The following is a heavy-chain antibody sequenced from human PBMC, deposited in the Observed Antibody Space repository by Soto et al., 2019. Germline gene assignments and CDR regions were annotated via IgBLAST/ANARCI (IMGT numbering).Heavy chain of an antibody. CDR3: ARNSERIRGSVFDY. J-gene: IGHJ4*02. CDR1: GGTFSNFA. V-gene: IGHV1-69*01. CDR2: ITPVFGTA. Sequence: QVQLVQSGAEVKKPGSSVKVSCKASGGTFSNFAFSWVRQTPGQGLEWMGGITPVFGTANHAQKFQGRVTFTADESTRTVYMELNSLRSDVTAVYYCARNSERIRGSVFDYWGKGSVVTVS. D-gene: IGHD1-26*01.